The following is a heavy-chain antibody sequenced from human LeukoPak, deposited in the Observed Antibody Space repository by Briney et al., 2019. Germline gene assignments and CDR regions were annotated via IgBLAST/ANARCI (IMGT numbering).Heavy chain of an antibody. CDR2: IKQDGGEK. D-gene: IGHD1-26*01. Sequence: GGSLRLSCAASGFTFSNSWMSWVRQAPGKGLEWVANIKQDGGEKYYVDSVKGRFTISRDNAKNSLYLQMNSLRAEDTAVYYCARARIWELLRGYFDYWGQGTLVTVSS. J-gene: IGHJ4*02. CDR3: ARARIWELLRGYFDY. V-gene: IGHV3-7*01. CDR1: GFTFSNSW.